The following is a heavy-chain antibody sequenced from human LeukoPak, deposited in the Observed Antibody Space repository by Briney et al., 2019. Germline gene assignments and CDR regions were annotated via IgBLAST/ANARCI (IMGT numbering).Heavy chain of an antibody. CDR3: EEDVMTTDPGNNWFDP. D-gene: IGHD4-11*01. CDR1: GFTFVAYA. CDR2: ISAGGGAT. V-gene: IGHV3-23*01. J-gene: IGHJ5*02. Sequence: PGGSLRLSCAASGFTFVAYAMAWVRQSPGKGLEWVSAISAGGGATYYRDSVKGRFTISRDNSKNMLFLQMDSLRPEDTGVYYCEEDVMTTDPGNNWFDPWGQGALVSVSS.